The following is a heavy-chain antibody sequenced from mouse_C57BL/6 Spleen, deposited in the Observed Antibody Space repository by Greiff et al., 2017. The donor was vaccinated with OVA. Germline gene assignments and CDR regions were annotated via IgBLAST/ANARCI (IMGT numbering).Heavy chain of an antibody. CDR3: AKFYYGYPMDY. CDR1: GYSITSGYY. J-gene: IGHJ4*01. Sequence: VQLKESGPGLVKPSQSLSLTCSVTGYSITSGYYWNWIRQFPGNKLEWMGYISYDGSNNYNPSLKNRISITRDTSKNQFFLKLNSVTTEDTATYYCAKFYYGYPMDYWGQGTSVTVSS. CDR2: ISYDGSN. D-gene: IGHD2-2*01. V-gene: IGHV3-6*01.